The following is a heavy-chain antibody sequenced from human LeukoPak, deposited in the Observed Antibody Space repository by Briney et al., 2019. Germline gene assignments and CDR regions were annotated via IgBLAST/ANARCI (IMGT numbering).Heavy chain of an antibody. J-gene: IGHJ4*02. D-gene: IGHD3-22*01. CDR3: ARGVRDSSGYYYFDY. V-gene: IGHV4-39*01. Sequence: SETLSLTCTVSGVSISSSNSYWGWIRQPPGKGLEWIGSIYYTGNTYYNASLKSQVSISIDTSKNQFSLKLTSVTAADTSVYYCARGVRDSSGYYYFDYWGQGTLVTVSS. CDR2: IYYTGNT. CDR1: GVSISSSNSY.